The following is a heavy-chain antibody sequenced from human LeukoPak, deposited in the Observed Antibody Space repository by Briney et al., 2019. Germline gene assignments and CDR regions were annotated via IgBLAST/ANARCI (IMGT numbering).Heavy chain of an antibody. CDR2: ISYDGSDK. Sequence: GGSLRLSCAASGFTFSPYGVHWVRQAPGKGLEWVAVISYDGSDKYYADSVKGRFTISRDNSKNTLYLQMNRLRPDDTAVYYCARDSRQLALDYWGQGTLVTVSS. D-gene: IGHD6-13*01. CDR3: ARDSRQLALDY. V-gene: IGHV3-30*03. CDR1: GFTFSPYG. J-gene: IGHJ4*02.